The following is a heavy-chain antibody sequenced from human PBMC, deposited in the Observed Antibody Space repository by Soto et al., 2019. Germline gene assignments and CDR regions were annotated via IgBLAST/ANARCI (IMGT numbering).Heavy chain of an antibody. J-gene: IGHJ4*02. CDR2: ISSNGGST. Sequence: GGSLRLSCAASGFTFSSYAMHWVRQAPGKGLEYVSAISSNGGSTYYANSVKGRFTISRDNSKNTLYLQMGSLRAEDMAVYYCARVGEPGDYGDYDYWGQGTLVTVSS. CDR3: ARVGEPGDYGDYDY. CDR1: GFTFSSYA. D-gene: IGHD4-17*01. V-gene: IGHV3-64*01.